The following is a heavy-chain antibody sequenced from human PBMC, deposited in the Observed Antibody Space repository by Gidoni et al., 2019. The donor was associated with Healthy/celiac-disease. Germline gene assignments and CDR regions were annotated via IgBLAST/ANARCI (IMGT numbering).Heavy chain of an antibody. CDR3: ARHVVPAAPFDY. Sequence: QVQLHASGPVLVNPSETLSLTRPVPGCSISSYYWCWLRQPPGKGLEWIGYIYYSGSTNYNPSLKSRVTISVDTSKNQFSLKLSAVTAADTAVYYCARHVVPAAPFDYWGQGTLVTVSS. J-gene: IGHJ4*02. D-gene: IGHD2-2*01. V-gene: IGHV4-59*08. CDR2: IYYSGST. CDR1: GCSISSYY.